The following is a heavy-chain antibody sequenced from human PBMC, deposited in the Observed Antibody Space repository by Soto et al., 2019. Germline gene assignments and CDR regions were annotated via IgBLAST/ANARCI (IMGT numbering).Heavy chain of an antibody. V-gene: IGHV3-33*01. D-gene: IGHD5-18*01. Sequence: PGGSLRLSCAASGFTFSSYGMHWVRQAPGKGLEWVAVIWYNGSNKYYADSVKGRFTTSRDNSKNTLYLQMNSLRAEDTAVYYCARGQGYRYGFDYWGQGTLVTVSS. CDR2: IWYNGSNK. J-gene: IGHJ4*02. CDR3: ARGQGYRYGFDY. CDR1: GFTFSSYG.